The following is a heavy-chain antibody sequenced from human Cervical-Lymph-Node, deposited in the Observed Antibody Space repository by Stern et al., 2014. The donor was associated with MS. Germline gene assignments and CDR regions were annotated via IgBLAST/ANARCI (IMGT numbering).Heavy chain of an antibody. CDR3: ARDQPGDGDYGAFDI. Sequence: VPLVESGAEVKKPGSSVKVSCKASGGTFSSYAISWVRQDPGQGLEWMGGNIPIFGTANYAQKFQGRVTITADESTSTAYMELSSLRSEDTAVYYCARDQPGDGDYGAFDIWGQGTMVTVSS. CDR2: NIPIFGTA. D-gene: IGHD4-17*01. V-gene: IGHV1-69*01. J-gene: IGHJ3*02. CDR1: GGTFSSYA.